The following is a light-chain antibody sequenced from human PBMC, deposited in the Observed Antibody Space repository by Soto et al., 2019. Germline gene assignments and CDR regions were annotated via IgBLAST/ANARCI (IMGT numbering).Light chain of an antibody. J-gene: IGKJ3*01. CDR1: QSVSSNY. CDR3: RRSGSSFT. CDR2: GAS. V-gene: IGKV3-20*01. Sequence: EIVLTQSPGTLSLSPGERATLSCRASQSVSSNYLGWYQQKPGQPPRLLIYGASIRATGTPDRFSGSGSGTDFSLTISRLEPEDFAVYYCRRSGSSFTFGPGTKVDIK.